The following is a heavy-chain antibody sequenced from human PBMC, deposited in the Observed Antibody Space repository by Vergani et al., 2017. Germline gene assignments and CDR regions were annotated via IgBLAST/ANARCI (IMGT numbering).Heavy chain of an antibody. Sequence: QVQLQESGPGLVKPSETLSLTCAVSGFSIDNGYYWDWIRQPPGKGLEWIGSIYRTGRTHFNPSLKSRVTISVDTSNNHFSLKLSSVTAADTAVYYCARGHGYSYGLYYYYYMDVWGKGTTVTVSS. D-gene: IGHD5-18*01. CDR2: IYRTGRT. V-gene: IGHV4-38-2*01. J-gene: IGHJ6*03. CDR1: GFSIDNGYY. CDR3: ARGHGYSYGLYYYYYMDV.